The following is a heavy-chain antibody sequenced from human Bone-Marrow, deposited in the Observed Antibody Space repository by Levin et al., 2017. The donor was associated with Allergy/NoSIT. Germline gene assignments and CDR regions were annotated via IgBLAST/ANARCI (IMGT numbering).Heavy chain of an antibody. J-gene: IGHJ4*02. D-gene: IGHD6-25*01. V-gene: IGHV1-3*01. CDR2: INAGNGNT. CDR1: GYTFTSYA. Sequence: ASVKVSCKASGYTFTSYAMHWVRQAPGQRLEWMGWINAGNGNTKYSQKFQGRVTITRDTSASTAYMELSSLRSEDTAVYYCANSGPDLLKGMGFDYWGQGTLVTVSS. CDR3: ANSGPDLLKGMGFDY.